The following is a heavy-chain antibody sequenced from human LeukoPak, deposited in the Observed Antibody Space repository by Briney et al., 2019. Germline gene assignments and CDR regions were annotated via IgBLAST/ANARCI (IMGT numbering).Heavy chain of an antibody. Sequence: SETLSLTCTVSGGSTSSSSYYWGWIRQPPGKGLEWIGYIYYTGSTNYNPSLKSRVTISVDTSKNQFSLKLSSVTAADTAVYYCARDLVLEQQLRYFDLWGRGTLVTVSS. V-gene: IGHV4-61*01. D-gene: IGHD6-13*01. CDR1: GGSTSSSSYY. CDR2: IYYTGST. J-gene: IGHJ2*01. CDR3: ARDLVLEQQLRYFDL.